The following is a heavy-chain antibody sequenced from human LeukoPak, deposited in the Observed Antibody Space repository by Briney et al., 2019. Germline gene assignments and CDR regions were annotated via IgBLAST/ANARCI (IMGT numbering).Heavy chain of an antibody. CDR3: AREVVVPAASYWYFDL. J-gene: IGHJ2*01. CDR1: GYTFTSYG. Sequence: ASVKVSCKASGYTFTSYGISWVQQAPGQGLEWMGWISAYNGNTNYAQKLQGRVTMTTDTSTSTAYMELRSLRSDDTAVYYCAREVVVPAASYWYFDLWGRGTLVTVSS. V-gene: IGHV1-18*04. D-gene: IGHD2-2*01. CDR2: ISAYNGNT.